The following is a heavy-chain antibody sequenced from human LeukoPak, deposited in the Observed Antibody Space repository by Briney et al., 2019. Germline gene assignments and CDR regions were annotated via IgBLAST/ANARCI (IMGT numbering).Heavy chain of an antibody. V-gene: IGHV3-30*18. CDR3: AKLYSSSWVDY. Sequence: GGSLRLSCAASGFTFSSYGMHWVRQAPGKGLEWVAVISYDGSNKYYADSVKGRFTISRDNSKDTLYLQMNSLRAEDTAVYYCAKLYSSSWVDYWGQGTLVTVSS. CDR2: ISYDGSNK. J-gene: IGHJ4*02. CDR1: GFTFSSYG. D-gene: IGHD6-13*01.